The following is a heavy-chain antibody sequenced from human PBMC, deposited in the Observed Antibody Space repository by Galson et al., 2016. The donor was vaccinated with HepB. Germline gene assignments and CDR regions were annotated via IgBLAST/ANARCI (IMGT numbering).Heavy chain of an antibody. CDR2: INLDETEK. D-gene: IGHD3-22*01. Sequence: SLRLSCAVSGFTFSNYWMSWVRQAPGKGPEWVADINLDETEKYYMDSVRGRLTIFRDNAKNLLFLQMNDLRVEDTAVYYCARGAAAGPIGGYYSALDVWGQGTTVTVSS. V-gene: IGHV3-7*02. CDR1: GFTFSNYW. CDR3: ARGAAAGPIGGYYSALDV. J-gene: IGHJ6*02.